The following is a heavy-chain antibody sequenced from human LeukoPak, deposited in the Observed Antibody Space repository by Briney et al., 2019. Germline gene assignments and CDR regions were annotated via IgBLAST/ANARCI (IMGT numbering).Heavy chain of an antibody. CDR3: ANNYYDSSGYYMVDY. CDR1: GFTFSSYA. J-gene: IGHJ4*02. CDR2: ISYDGSNK. V-gene: IGHV3-30-3*01. D-gene: IGHD3-22*01. Sequence: RGSLRLSCAASGFTFSSYAMHWVRQAPGRGLEWVAVISYDGSNKYYADSMKGRFTISRDNSKNTLYLQMNSLRAEDTAVYYCANNYYDSSGYYMVDYWGQGTLVTVSS.